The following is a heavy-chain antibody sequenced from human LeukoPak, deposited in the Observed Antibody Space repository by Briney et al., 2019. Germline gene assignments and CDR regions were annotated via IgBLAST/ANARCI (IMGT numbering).Heavy chain of an antibody. V-gene: IGHV3-74*01. CDR2: INSDGSST. CDR3: AREAAVGYCSSTSCSTLDY. CDR1: GFTFSSYW. D-gene: IGHD2-2*02. Sequence: GGSLRLSCAASGFTFSSYWMHWVRQAPGKGLVWVSRINSDGSSTSYADSVKGRFTISRDNAKNTLYLQMNSLRAEDTAVYYCAREAAVGYCSSTSCSTLDYRGQGTLVTVSS. J-gene: IGHJ4*02.